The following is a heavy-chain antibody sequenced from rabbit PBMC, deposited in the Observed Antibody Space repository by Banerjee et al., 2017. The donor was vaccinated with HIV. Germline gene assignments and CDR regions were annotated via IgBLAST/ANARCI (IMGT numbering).Heavy chain of an antibody. Sequence: QSLEESGGDLVKPGAFLTLTCTASGFSLSIYEMCWVRQAPGKGLEWIACSYAGSSGTTYYANWAKGRFTISKTSSTTVTLQMTSLTAADTATYFCARDRDTGSVFYFDLRGPGTLVTVS. CDR3: ARDRDTGSVFYFDL. CDR1: GFSLSIYE. D-gene: IGHD1-1*01. CDR2: SYAGSSGTT. J-gene: IGHJ6*01. V-gene: IGHV1S40*01.